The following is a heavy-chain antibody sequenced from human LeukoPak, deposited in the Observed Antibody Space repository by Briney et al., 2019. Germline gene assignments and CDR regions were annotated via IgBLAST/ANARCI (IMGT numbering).Heavy chain of an antibody. J-gene: IGHJ4*02. CDR1: GGSFSAYY. V-gene: IGHV4-34*01. Sequence: SETLSLTCDVYGGSFSAYYWSWIRQPPGKGLEWIGEINHSGGTNYNPSLKSRVTISIDTSKNQFSLRLSSVTAADTAVYFCARIRPGLVEPYYFDYWGQGTLLTVSS. CDR3: ARIRPGLVEPYYFDY. D-gene: IGHD2-8*02. CDR2: INHSGGT.